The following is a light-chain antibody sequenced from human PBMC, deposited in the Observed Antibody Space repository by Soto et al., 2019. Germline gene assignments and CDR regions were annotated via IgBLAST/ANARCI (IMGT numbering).Light chain of an antibody. J-gene: IGKJ2*01. CDR1: QSVSSN. V-gene: IGKV3-15*01. Sequence: EIVMTQSPSTLSLSPVERVTLSCRASQSVSSNLAWYQQKPGQAPRLLIYGATTRATGIPARFSGRGSGTEFTLTITGLQSEDFAVYYCLQYGNWPPYSFGQGTKVEIK. CDR3: LQYGNWPPYS. CDR2: GAT.